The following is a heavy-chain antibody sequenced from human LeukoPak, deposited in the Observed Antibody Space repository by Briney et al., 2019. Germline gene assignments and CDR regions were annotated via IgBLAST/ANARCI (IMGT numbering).Heavy chain of an antibody. CDR1: GGSISSYY. CDR2: IYYSGST. V-gene: IGHV4-59*08. Sequence: PSETLSLTCTVSGGSISSYYWSWIQQPPGKGLEWIGYIYYSGSTNYNPSLKSRVTISVDTSKNQFSLKLSSVTAADTAVYYCARSRRGYSYGQTFDYWGQGTLVTVSS. D-gene: IGHD5-18*01. CDR3: ARSRRGYSYGQTFDY. J-gene: IGHJ4*02.